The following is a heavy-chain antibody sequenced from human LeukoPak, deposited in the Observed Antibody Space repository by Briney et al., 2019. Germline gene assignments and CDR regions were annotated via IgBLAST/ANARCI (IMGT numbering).Heavy chain of an antibody. CDR1: GGSITSYY. CDR2: IYTSGST. Sequence: ETLSLTCTVSGGSITSYYWSWIWQPPGKGLEWIGYIYTSGSTNYNPSLKSRVTISVDTSKNQVSLKVSSVTAADTAVYYCARAPTKIYYYMDVWGKGTTVTVSS. J-gene: IGHJ6*03. D-gene: IGHD5-24*01. V-gene: IGHV4-4*09. CDR3: ARAPTKIYYYMDV.